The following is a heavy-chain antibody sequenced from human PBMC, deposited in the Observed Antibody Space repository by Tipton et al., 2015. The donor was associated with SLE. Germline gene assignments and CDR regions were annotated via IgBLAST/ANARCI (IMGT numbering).Heavy chain of an antibody. CDR2: VYKN. CDR1: GVSISNYY. D-gene: IGHD1-1*01. V-gene: IGHV4-59*08. CDR3: ARLSGETTWYVDL. J-gene: IGHJ2*01. Sequence: TLSLTCYVTGVSISNYYWTWIRQSPGKGLEWIGNVYKNYNPSLESRVTILVDTSRNQFSLRLSSVTAADTAVYYCARLSGETTWYVDLWGRGTLVTASS.